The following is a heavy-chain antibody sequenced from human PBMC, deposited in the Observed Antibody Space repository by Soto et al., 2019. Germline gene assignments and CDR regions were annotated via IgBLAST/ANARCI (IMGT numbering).Heavy chain of an antibody. D-gene: IGHD3-22*01. J-gene: IGHJ4*02. V-gene: IGHV4-39*07. CDR3: ARLGTPRRSYYGSSGYYFDY. CDR1: GGSISSGPYS. CDR2: FYYSGST. Sequence: SETLCLTCAVSGGSISSGPYSWGWIRQPPGKGLEWIGTFYYSGSTHYNPSLKSRVTISVDTAKNQFSLKLSSVTAADTAVYYCARLGTPRRSYYGSSGYYFDYWGQGTLVTVSS.